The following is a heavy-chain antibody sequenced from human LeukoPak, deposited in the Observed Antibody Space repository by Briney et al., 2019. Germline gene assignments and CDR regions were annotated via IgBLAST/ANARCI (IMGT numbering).Heavy chain of an antibody. J-gene: IGHJ4*02. CDR3: ARVELISGSHLIFDY. CDR2: IYHSGST. D-gene: IGHD3-10*01. V-gene: IGHV4-4*02. Sequence: SETLSLTCAVSGGSISSSNWWSWVRQPPGKGLEWIGEIYHSGSTNYNPSLKSRVTISVDKSKNQFSLKLSSVTAADTAVYYCARVELISGSHLIFDYWGQGTLVTVSS. CDR1: GGSISSSNW.